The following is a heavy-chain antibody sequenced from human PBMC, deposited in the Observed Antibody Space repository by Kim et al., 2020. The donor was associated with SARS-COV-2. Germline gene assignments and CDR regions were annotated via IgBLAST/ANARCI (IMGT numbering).Heavy chain of an antibody. CDR2: T. CDR3: AKVVSGYFDS. V-gene: IGHV3-23*01. D-gene: IGHD6-13*01. Sequence: TFYADSVKGRFTASKDNSKNTLYVQMNSLRADDTAVYYCAKVVSGYFDSWGLGTLVTVSS. J-gene: IGHJ5*01.